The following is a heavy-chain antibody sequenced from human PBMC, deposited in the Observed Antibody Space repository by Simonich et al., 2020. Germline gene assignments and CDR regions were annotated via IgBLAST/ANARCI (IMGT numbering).Heavy chain of an antibody. CDR1: GFTFSSYW. Sequence: EVQLVESGGGLVQPGGSLRLSCAASGFTFSSYWMHWVRQAPGKGLVGVSRMNSDGSSTSYADSVKGRFTISRDNAKNTLYLQMNSRRAEDTAVYYCARDYSNYDAFDIWGQGTMVTVSS. D-gene: IGHD4-4*01. J-gene: IGHJ3*02. CDR3: ARDYSNYDAFDI. V-gene: IGHV3-74*01. CDR2: MNSDGSST.